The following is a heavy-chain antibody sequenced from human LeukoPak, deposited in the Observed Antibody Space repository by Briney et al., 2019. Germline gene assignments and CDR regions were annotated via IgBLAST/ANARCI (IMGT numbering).Heavy chain of an antibody. J-gene: IGHJ4*02. CDR1: GFTFSSYW. V-gene: IGHV3-74*01. CDR3: ARTVPGYFFDY. Sequence: GGSLRLSCAASGFTFSSYWMHWVRQAPGKGLVWVSRINTDGSSTSYADSVKGRFTISRDSAKNTLYLQMNGLRAEDTAVYYCARTVPGYFFDYWGQGTLVTVSS. D-gene: IGHD3-10*01. CDR2: INTDGSST.